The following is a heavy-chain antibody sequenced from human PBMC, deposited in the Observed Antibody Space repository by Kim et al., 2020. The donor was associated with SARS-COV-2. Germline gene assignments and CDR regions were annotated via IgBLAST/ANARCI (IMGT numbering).Heavy chain of an antibody. D-gene: IGHD3-10*01. Sequence: GGSLRLSCAASGFTFDDYAMHWVRQAPGKGLEWVSLISGDGGSTYYADSVKGRFTISRDNSKNSLYLQMNSLRTEDTALYYCAKGPCPQSVCITMVRGIGWFDPWGQGTLVTVSS. CDR1: GFTFDDYA. J-gene: IGHJ5*02. CDR3: AKGPCPQSVCITMVRGIGWFDP. V-gene: IGHV3-43*02. CDR2: ISGDGGST.